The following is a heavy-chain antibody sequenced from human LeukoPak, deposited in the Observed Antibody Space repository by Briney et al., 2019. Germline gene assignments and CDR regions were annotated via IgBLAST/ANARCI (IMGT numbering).Heavy chain of an antibody. CDR1: GFTFSSYS. CDR3: ARAGLGYCSGGSCRGRFDFDY. Sequence: GGSLRLSCAASGFTFSSYSMNWVRQAPGKGLEWVSYISSSSSTIYYADSVKGRFTISRDNAKNSLYLQMNSLRAEDTAVYYCARAGLGYCSGGSCRGRFDFDYWGQETLVTVSS. CDR2: ISSSSSTI. V-gene: IGHV3-48*01. J-gene: IGHJ4*02. D-gene: IGHD2-15*01.